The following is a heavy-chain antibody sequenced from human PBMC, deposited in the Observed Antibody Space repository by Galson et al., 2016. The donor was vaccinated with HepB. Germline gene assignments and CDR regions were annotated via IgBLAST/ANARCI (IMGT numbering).Heavy chain of an antibody. Sequence: SETLPLTCVVYGGSFSGYNWSWIRQPPGKGLEWIGQINHSGSTNYIPSLKSRVTISVDTSKNQFSLKLRSVTAADTAVYYCATFLNVRDAADPFDIWGQGTMVTVSS. J-gene: IGHJ3*02. D-gene: IGHD3-3*02. CDR2: INHSGST. CDR3: ATFLNVRDAADPFDI. CDR1: GGSFSGYN. V-gene: IGHV4-34*01.